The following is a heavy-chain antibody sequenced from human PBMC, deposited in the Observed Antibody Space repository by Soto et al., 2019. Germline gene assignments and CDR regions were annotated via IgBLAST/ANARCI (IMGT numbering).Heavy chain of an antibody. CDR3: AHRQGYYHILTGYYPNWFDP. D-gene: IGHD3-9*01. CDR1: GFSLSTSGVG. Sequence: QITLKESGPTLVKPTQTLTLTCTFSGFSLSTSGVGVGWIRQPPGKALEWLALIYWDDDKRYSTSLKSRLTITKHTSKNQVVLTMTNMDPVDTATYYCAHRQGYYHILTGYYPNWFDPWGQGTLVTVSS. CDR2: IYWDDDK. J-gene: IGHJ5*02. V-gene: IGHV2-5*02.